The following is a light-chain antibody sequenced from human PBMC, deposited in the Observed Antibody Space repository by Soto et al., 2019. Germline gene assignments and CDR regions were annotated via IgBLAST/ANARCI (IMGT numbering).Light chain of an antibody. J-gene: IGLJ1*01. CDR2: DVS. Sequence: QSALTQPASGSGSPGQSITISCTGTSSDVGGYNYVSWYQQHPGKAPKLMIYDVSNRPSGVSNRFSGSKSGNTASLTIAGLQAEDEADYYCSSYTSSSTRLFVFGTGTQLTVL. V-gene: IGLV2-14*01. CDR1: SSDVGGYNY. CDR3: SSYTSSSTRLFV.